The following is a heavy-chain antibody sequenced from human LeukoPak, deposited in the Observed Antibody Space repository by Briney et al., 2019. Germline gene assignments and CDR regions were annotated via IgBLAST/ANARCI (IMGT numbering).Heavy chain of an antibody. J-gene: IGHJ2*01. D-gene: IGHD6-13*01. V-gene: IGHV3-53*01. CDR3: AKDVDSSSWFYGYSDL. Sequence: PGGSLRLSCTVSGFTVSINSMSWVRQAPGKGLEWVSFIYSGGNTHYSDSVKGRFTISRDNSKNTLFLQMNTLRVEDTAVYYCAKDVDSSSWFYGYSDLWGRGTLVTVSS. CDR1: GFTVSINS. CDR2: IYSGGNT.